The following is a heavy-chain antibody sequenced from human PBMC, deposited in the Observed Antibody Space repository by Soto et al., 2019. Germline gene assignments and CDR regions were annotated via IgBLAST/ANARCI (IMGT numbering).Heavy chain of an antibody. CDR2: ISAYNGNT. CDR1: GYTFSSYF. CDR3: AKKTSSPGMAV. J-gene: IGHJ6*04. Sequence: QVQLVQSGAEVKKPGASVKVSCKASGYTFSSYFITWVRQAPGQGLEWMGWISAYNGNTNFAQKLQGRVAMTTDTSTSTAYMKLRSLRPDDRAVYYCAKKTSSPGMAVGGKGTPVPVPS. V-gene: IGHV1-18*01.